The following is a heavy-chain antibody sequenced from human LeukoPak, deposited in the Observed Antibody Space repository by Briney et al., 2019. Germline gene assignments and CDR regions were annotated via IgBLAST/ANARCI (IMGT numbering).Heavy chain of an antibody. D-gene: IGHD2-21*02. Sequence: SSETLSLTCTVPGGSISSYYWSWIRQPPGKGLEWIGSIYYSGSTYYNPSLKSRVTISVDTSKNQFSLKLSSVTAADTAVYYCARDRRFSVVTQGAFDIWGQGTMVTVSS. J-gene: IGHJ3*02. V-gene: IGHV4-59*12. CDR3: ARDRRFSVVTQGAFDI. CDR2: IYYSGST. CDR1: GGSISSYY.